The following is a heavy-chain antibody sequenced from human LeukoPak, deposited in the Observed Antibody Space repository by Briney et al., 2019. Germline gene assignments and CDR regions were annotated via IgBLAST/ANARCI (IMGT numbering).Heavy chain of an antibody. CDR3: ARGNYDVLTGYYLLDY. CDR1: GGSFSGYY. Sequence: SETLSLTCAVYGGSFSGYYWTWIRQPPEKGLEWIGGINHSGSTNYNPSLKSRVTISVDTSKNQFSLKLRSVTAADTAVYYCARGNYDVLTGYYLLDYWGQGTLVTVSS. CDR2: INHSGST. V-gene: IGHV4-34*01. J-gene: IGHJ4*02. D-gene: IGHD3-9*01.